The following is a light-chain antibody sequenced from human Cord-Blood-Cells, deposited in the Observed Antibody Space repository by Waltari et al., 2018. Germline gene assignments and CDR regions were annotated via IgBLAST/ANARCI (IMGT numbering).Light chain of an antibody. J-gene: IGKJ4*01. CDR3: QQYNNWPPLT. V-gene: IGKV3-15*01. CDR2: GAS. Sequence: EIVMTQSPATLSVSPGARATLSCRASQSVSSNLAWYQQKPGQAPRLLIYGASSRATGIPARCSGSGSGTEFTRTISSLQSEDCAVYSCQQYNNWPPLTFGGGTKVEIK. CDR1: QSVSSN.